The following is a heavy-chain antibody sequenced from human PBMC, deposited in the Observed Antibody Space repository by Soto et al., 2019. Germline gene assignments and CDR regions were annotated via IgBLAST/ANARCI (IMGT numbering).Heavy chain of an antibody. CDR3: ARGAYCYDILTSFEY. Sequence: PSETLSLTCTVSGGSISSGGYYCSWIRQHPGKGLEWIGYIYYSGSTYYNPSLQRRVTISVDTFTNQFSLKLSSVTAADTAVYHCARGAYCYDILTSFEYWGQGTLVTVSS. J-gene: IGHJ4*02. CDR1: GGSISSGGYY. V-gene: IGHV4-31*03. CDR2: IYYSGST. D-gene: IGHD3-22*01.